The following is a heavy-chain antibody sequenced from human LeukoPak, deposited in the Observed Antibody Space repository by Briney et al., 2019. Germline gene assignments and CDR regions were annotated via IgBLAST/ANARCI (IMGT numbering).Heavy chain of an antibody. V-gene: IGHV3-7*03. D-gene: IGHD6-19*01. CDR3: ARDSSGWSLFDY. J-gene: IGHJ4*02. CDR1: GFTFSSYW. Sequence: GGSLRLSCAASGFTFSSYWMSWVRQAPGKGLEWVANIKEDGSEKYYVDSVKGRFTISRDNAKNSLYLQMNSLRVEDTAVHYCARDSSGWSLFDYWGQGTLATVSS. CDR2: IKEDGSEK.